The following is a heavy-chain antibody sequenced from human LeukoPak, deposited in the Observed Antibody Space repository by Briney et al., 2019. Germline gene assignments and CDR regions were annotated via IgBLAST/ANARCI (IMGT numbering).Heavy chain of an antibody. V-gene: IGHV3-30*02. CDR2: IQSNGRNK. D-gene: IGHD3-22*01. Sequence: GGSLRLSCAASGFIFSSDDMHWFRQGPGKGLEWVAGIQSNGRNKYYVDSVKGRFAISRDNSKSTLYLQVNSLRVEDTAVYYCAKSGSYYYYDSSGHFYWGQGTLVTVSS. CDR1: GFIFSSDD. CDR3: AKSGSYYYYDSSGHFY. J-gene: IGHJ4*02.